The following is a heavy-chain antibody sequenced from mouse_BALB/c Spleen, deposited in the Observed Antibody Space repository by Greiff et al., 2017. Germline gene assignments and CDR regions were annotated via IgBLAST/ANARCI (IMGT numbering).Heavy chain of an antibody. Sequence: EVKLMESGGGLVKPGGSLKLSCAASGFTFSSYAMSWVRQSPEKRLEWVAEISSGGSYTYYPDTVTGRFTISRDNAKNTLYLEMSSLRSEDTAMYYCARETTATWFAYWGQGTLVTVSA. D-gene: IGHD1-2*01. CDR1: GFTFSSYA. V-gene: IGHV5-9-4*01. CDR2: ISSGGSYT. CDR3: ARETTATWFAY. J-gene: IGHJ3*01.